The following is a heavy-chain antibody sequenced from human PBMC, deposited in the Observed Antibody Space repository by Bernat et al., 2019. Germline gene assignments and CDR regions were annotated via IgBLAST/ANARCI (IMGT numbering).Heavy chain of an antibody. CDR1: GFTFSSYG. J-gene: IGHJ6*02. CDR2: IWYDGSNK. V-gene: IGHV3-33*01. CDR3: ARVHALFWAINYYYYYGMDV. D-gene: IGHD2/OR15-2a*01. Sequence: QVQLVESGGGVVQPGRSLRLSCAASGFTFSSYGMHWVRQAPGKGLEWVAVIWYDGSNKTYADSVKGRFTISRDNSKNTLYLQMNSLRAEDTVVYYCARVHALFWAINYYYYYGMDVWGQGTTVTVSS.